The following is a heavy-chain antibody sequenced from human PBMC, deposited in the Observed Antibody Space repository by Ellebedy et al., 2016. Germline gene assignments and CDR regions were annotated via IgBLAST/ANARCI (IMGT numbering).Heavy chain of an antibody. CDR3: VRRLGYCSGSTCHIWFDP. J-gene: IGHJ5*02. CDR2: IFPNDSDI. D-gene: IGHD2-15*01. Sequence: KVSCKGSGYNFNTYWIAWVRQLPGKGLEWMGIIFPNDSDIRYSPSFKGQVTISADKSVTTAYLEGSSLKALDTAIYYCVRRLGYCSGSTCHIWFDPWGQGTQVTVSS. V-gene: IGHV5-51*01. CDR1: GYNFNTYW.